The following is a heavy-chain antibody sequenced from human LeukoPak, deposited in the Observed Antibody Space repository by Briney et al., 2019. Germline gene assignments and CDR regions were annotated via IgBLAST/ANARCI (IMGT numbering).Heavy chain of an antibody. Sequence: SQTLSLTCAISGYSVSRNRVTWNWITQSPSRGLEWLGRTYYRSTWYNDYAVSVRGRITVNPDTSKNQFSLHLNSVTPEDTAVYYCARRLTQYDCFDPWGQGILVTVSS. CDR1: GYSVSRNRVT. D-gene: IGHD2-2*01. CDR3: ARRLTQYDCFDP. V-gene: IGHV6-1*01. CDR2: TYYRSTWYN. J-gene: IGHJ5*02.